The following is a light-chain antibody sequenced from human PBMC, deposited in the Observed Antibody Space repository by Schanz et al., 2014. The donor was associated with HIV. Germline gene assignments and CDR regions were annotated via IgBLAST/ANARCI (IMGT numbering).Light chain of an antibody. CDR2: DVS. CDR1: SSDVGGYNY. CDR3: SSYAGSNNFWV. J-gene: IGLJ3*02. Sequence: QSALTQPRSVSGSPGQSVTISCTGTSSDVGGYNYVSWYQQHPGKAPKLMIYDVSKRPSGVPDRFSGSKSGNTASLTVSGLQAEDEADYYCSSYAGSNNFWVFGGGTKVTVL. V-gene: IGLV2-11*01.